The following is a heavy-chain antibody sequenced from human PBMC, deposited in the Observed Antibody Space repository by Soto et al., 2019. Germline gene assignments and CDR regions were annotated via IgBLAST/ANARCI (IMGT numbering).Heavy chain of an antibody. D-gene: IGHD6-19*01. J-gene: IGHJ4*02. CDR1: GGSFTGYY. Sequence: QVQLQQWGAGLLKPSETLSLTCAVYGGSFTGYYWSWIRQPPGKGLEWIGEINHSGSTNYNPSLKSRVTISVDTSKNQFSLWLNSVTGADTAVYYCARRGYSSGWYPSWGQGTLVTVFS. CDR3: ARRGYSSGWYPS. CDR2: INHSGST. V-gene: IGHV4-34*01.